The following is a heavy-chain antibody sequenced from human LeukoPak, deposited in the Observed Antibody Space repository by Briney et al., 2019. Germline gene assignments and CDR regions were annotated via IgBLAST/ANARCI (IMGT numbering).Heavy chain of an antibody. V-gene: IGHV3-23*01. CDR2: ISGTGDGT. CDR3: AGHQAASDGSWARAFDI. D-gene: IGHD2-15*01. J-gene: IGHJ3*02. CDR1: GFVFSNNG. Sequence: GGSLRLSCAASGFVFSNNGMSWVRQAPGKGLEWVSAISGTGDGTYYADSVKGRFTISRDNSKNTLCLQMNSLRVDDTAVYYCAGHQAASDGSWARAFDIWGQGTMVTVSS.